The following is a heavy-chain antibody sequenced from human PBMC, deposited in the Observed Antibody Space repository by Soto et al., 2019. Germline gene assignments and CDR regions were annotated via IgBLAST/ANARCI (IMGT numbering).Heavy chain of an antibody. CDR3: ARDEGSYDISGYPPDWDFDL. CDR1: GCTFSSYA. V-gene: IGHV1-69*01. D-gene: IGHD3-22*01. Sequence: QVQLVQPGAEVKKPGSSVKVSCKASGCTFSSYAISWVRQAPGQGLEWMGGIIPIFGTANYAQKFQGRVTITADESTSTAYMELSSLRSEDTAVYYCARDEGSYDISGYPPDWDFDLWGRGTLVTACS. J-gene: IGHJ2*01. CDR2: IIPIFGTA.